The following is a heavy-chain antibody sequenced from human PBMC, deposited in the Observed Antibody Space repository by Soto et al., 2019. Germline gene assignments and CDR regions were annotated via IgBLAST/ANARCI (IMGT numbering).Heavy chain of an antibody. Sequence: GGSLRLSCAASGFTFSDYYMSWIRQAPGKGLEWVSYISSSGSTIYYADSVKGRFTISRDNAKNSLYLQMNSLRDEDTAVYYCARDLEIVVGATSGWGQGTLVTVSS. CDR3: ARDLEIVVGATSG. CDR2: ISSSGSTI. V-gene: IGHV3-11*04. D-gene: IGHD1-26*01. J-gene: IGHJ4*02. CDR1: GFTFSDYY.